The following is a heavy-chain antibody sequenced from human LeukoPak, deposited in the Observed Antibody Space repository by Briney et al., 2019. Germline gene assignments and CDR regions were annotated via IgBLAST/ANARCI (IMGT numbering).Heavy chain of an antibody. J-gene: IGHJ4*02. CDR3: ARDEGQGVAGTGPTFDY. CDR2: ISRSSSTR. Sequence: GGSLRLSCAASGFTFSSYSMNWVRQAPGKGLEWVSYISRSSSTRYYADSVKGRFTISRDNAKNTLYLQMNSLRAEDTAVYYCARDEGQGVAGTGPTFDYWGQGTLVTVSS. V-gene: IGHV3-48*01. D-gene: IGHD6-19*01. CDR1: GFTFSSYS.